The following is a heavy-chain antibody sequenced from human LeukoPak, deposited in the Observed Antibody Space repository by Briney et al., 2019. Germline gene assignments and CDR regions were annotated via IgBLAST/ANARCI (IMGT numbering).Heavy chain of an antibody. CDR3: ARDQYYGSGSPSFVY. D-gene: IGHD3-10*01. CDR1: GYTFTGYY. J-gene: IGHJ4*02. V-gene: IGHV1-2*02. Sequence: ASVKVSCKASGYTFTGYYMHWVRQAPGQGHEWMGWINPNSGGTSYAQKFQGRVTMTRDTSLSTAYMELSGLRSDDTAVYYCARDQYYGSGSPSFVYWGQGTLVTVSS. CDR2: INPNSGGT.